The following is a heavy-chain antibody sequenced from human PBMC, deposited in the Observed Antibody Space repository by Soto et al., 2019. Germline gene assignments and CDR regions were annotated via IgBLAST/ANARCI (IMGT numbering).Heavy chain of an antibody. D-gene: IGHD3-10*01. CDR3: ARDQNGSGNYYTRYFDY. V-gene: IGHV4-4*02. CDR2: IYHSGST. CDR1: GGSINSRYW. J-gene: IGHJ4*02. Sequence: SETLSLTCAVSGGSINSRYWWSWVRQFPGKGQEWIGEIYHSGSTNYNPSLKSRVTISVDKSKNQFSLNLSSVTAADTAVYYCARDQNGSGNYYTRYFDYWGQGTLVT.